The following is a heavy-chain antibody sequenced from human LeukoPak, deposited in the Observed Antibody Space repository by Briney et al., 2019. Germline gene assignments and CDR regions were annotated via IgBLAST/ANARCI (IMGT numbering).Heavy chain of an antibody. CDR2: IYPGDSDT. CDR3: ATLYYGSGSYSWYYYYYMDV. V-gene: IGHV5-51*01. J-gene: IGHJ6*03. Sequence: KTGESLTLSCTGSGYTFTSYWIGWVRQMPGKGLEWMGIIYPGDSDTNYSPSFQGQVTISPDNSNSTPYLHMSSPSPSDTAMYYCATLYYGSGSYSWYYYYYMDVWGKGTTVTVSS. D-gene: IGHD3-10*01. CDR1: GYTFTSYW.